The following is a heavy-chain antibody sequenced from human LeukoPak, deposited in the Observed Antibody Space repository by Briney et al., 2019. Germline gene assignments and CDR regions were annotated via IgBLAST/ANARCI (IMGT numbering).Heavy chain of an antibody. D-gene: IGHD2-2*01. J-gene: IGHJ4*02. Sequence: SETLSLTCAVYGGSFSGYYWSWIRQPPGKGLEWIGYIYHSGSTYYNPSLKSRVTISVDRSKNQFSLKLSSVTAADTAVYYCARGGYCSSTSCPPDYWGQGTLVTVSS. V-gene: IGHV4-34*01. CDR2: IYHSGST. CDR3: ARGGYCSSTSCPPDY. CDR1: GGSFSGYY.